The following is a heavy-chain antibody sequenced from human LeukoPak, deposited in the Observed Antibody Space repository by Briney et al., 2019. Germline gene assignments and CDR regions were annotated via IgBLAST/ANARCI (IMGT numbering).Heavy chain of an antibody. CDR1: GGSISSYY. CDR3: ARPHITGDWYFDL. CDR2: IYYSGST. D-gene: IGHD1-20*01. V-gene: IGHV4-59*08. J-gene: IGHJ2*01. Sequence: SETLSLTRTVSGGSISSYYWSWIRQPPGKGLEWIGYIYYSGSTNYNPSLKSRVTISVDTPKNQFSLKLSSVTAADTAVYYCARPHITGDWYFDLWGRGTLVTVSS.